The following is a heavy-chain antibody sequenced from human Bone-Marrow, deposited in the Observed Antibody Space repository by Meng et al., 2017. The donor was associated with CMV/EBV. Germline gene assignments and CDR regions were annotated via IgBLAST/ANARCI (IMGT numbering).Heavy chain of an antibody. CDR3: ARDVTTTGGYYYGMDV. V-gene: IGHV4-61*01. J-gene: IGHJ6*02. CDR1: GGSVSSGSYY. CDR2: IYYSGST. D-gene: IGHD4-11*01. Sequence: SETLSLTCTVSGGSVSSGSYYWSWIRQPPGKGLEWIGYIYYSGSTNYNPSLKSRVTISVDTSKNQFSLKLSSVTAADTAVYYCARDVTTTGGYYYGMDVWGQGTTVTVSS.